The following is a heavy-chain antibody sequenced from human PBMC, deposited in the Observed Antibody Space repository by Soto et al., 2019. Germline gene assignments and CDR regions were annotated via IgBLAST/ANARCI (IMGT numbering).Heavy chain of an antibody. J-gene: IGHJ1*01. CDR1: GFTFSSYA. CDR3: AKDLYYDYVWGTNSYFQH. CDR2: ISGSGGST. V-gene: IGHV3-23*01. D-gene: IGHD3-16*01. Sequence: GGSLRLSCAASGFTFSSYAMSWVRQAPGKGLEWVSAISGSGGSTYYADSVKGRFTISRDNSKKTLYLQMNSLRAEDTAVYYCAKDLYYDYVWGTNSYFQHWGQGTLVTVSS.